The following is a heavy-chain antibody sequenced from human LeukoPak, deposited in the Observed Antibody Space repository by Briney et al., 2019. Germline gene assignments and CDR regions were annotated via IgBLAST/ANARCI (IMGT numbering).Heavy chain of an antibody. V-gene: IGHV1-69*13. Sequence: SVKVSCKASGGTFSSYAISWVRQAPGQGLEWMGGIIPIFGTANYAQKFQGRVTVTADESTSTAYMELSSLRSEDTAVYYCARVAASRSSSPWFDPWGQGTLVTVSS. CDR3: ARVAASRSSSPWFDP. CDR1: GGTFSSYA. J-gene: IGHJ5*02. D-gene: IGHD6-6*01. CDR2: IIPIFGTA.